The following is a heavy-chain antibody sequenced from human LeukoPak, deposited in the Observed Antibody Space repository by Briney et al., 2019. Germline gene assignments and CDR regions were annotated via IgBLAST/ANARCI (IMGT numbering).Heavy chain of an antibody. J-gene: IGHJ5*02. V-gene: IGHV3-48*04. D-gene: IGHD6-13*01. CDR2: ISSSSSTI. CDR3: ASMYSSSWYDVSHWFDP. CDR1: GFTFSSYS. Sequence: GGSLRLSCAASGFTFSSYSMNWVRQAPGKGLEWVSYISSSSSTIYYADSVKGRFTISRDNAKNSLYLQMNSLRAEDTAVYYCASMYSSSWYDVSHWFDPWGQGTLVTVSS.